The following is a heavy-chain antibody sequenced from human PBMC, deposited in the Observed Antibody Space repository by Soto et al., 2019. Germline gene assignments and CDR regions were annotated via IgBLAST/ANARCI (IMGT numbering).Heavy chain of an antibody. Sequence: QITLKESGPTLVKPTQTLTLTCTLSGSSLSTYGVGVGWIRQPPGKALEWLAVTHWNDDNHYSPSLRSRLTITKDTSKDQVVLTMTNMDPVDTATSYCSHRIVHRGLDYWGQGTLVTVSS. CDR3: SHRIVHRGLDY. CDR1: GSSLSTYGVG. D-gene: IGHD2-21*01. V-gene: IGHV2-5*01. CDR2: THWNDDN. J-gene: IGHJ4*02.